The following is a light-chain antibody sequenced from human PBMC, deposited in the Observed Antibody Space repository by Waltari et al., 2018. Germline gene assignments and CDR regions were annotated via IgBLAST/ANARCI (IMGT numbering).Light chain of an antibody. CDR2: EVT. Sequence: QSALTQPASVSGSPGQSITISCTGTSSDVGSYNFVSWYQQHPGKAPELIISEVTKWPSGVSNRFSGSKSGNPASLSISGLQADDEADYYCCSFGSRIGVFGGGTKVTVL. CDR3: CSFGSRIGV. V-gene: IGLV2-23*02. J-gene: IGLJ2*01. CDR1: SSDVGSYNF.